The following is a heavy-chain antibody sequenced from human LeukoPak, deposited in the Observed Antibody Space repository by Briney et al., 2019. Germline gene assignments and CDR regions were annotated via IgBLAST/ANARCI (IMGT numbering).Heavy chain of an antibody. CDR1: GYTFTSYG. D-gene: IGHD4-17*01. V-gene: IGHV1-18*01. Sequence: ASVKVSCKASGYTFTSYGISWVRQAPGQGLEWMGWISAYNGNTNYAQKLQGRVTMTTDTFTSTAYMELRSLRSDDTAVYYCARGKATVTANWFAPWGQGTLVTVSS. CDR3: ARGKATVTANWFAP. J-gene: IGHJ5*02. CDR2: ISAYNGNT.